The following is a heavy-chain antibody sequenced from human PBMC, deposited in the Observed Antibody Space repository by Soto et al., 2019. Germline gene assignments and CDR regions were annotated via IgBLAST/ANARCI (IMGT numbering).Heavy chain of an antibody. V-gene: IGHV4-39*01. J-gene: IGHJ4*02. CDR3: ARVKHIYDSSGTPVAQRQFDY. CDR1: GGYVSSNSYS. Sequence: PSETQSLTCPVSGGYVSSNSYSWGWIRQSPGKGLEWIGTIYSTENTYYHPSLLSRVTISVDTSKNQFSLKLSSVTAADTAVYYCARVKHIYDSSGTPVAQRQFDYWGQGTLVTVSS. CDR2: IYSTENT. D-gene: IGHD3-22*01.